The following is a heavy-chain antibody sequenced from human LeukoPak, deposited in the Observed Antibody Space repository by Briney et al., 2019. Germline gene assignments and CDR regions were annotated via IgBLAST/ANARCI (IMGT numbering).Heavy chain of an antibody. D-gene: IGHD1-26*01. CDR3: ARDNYYSIDY. CDR1: GFTFSRTW. CDR2: INSDGTST. Sequence: PGGSLRLSCGASGFTFSRTWMHWVRQAPGKGLVCVSRINSDGTSTVYADSVKGRFTISRDNAKNTVYLQMSGLRADDTAVYHCARDNYYSIDYWGQGTLVTVSS. V-gene: IGHV3-74*01. J-gene: IGHJ4*02.